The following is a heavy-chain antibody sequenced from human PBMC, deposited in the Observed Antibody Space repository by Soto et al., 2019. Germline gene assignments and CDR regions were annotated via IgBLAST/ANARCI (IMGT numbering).Heavy chain of an antibody. J-gene: IGHJ6*02. CDR2: ISYTGST. Sequence: KPSETLSLTCTVSGDSIRSYYWSWIRQPPGKGLEWIGYISYTGSTHYNPSLKSRVTISADTSKNQFSLKLSSVTTADTALYYCARGGDCGGDCPPYYYYSMDVWGQGTTVTVSS. V-gene: IGHV4-59*01. D-gene: IGHD2-21*02. CDR1: GDSIRSYY. CDR3: ARGGDCGGDCPPYYYYSMDV.